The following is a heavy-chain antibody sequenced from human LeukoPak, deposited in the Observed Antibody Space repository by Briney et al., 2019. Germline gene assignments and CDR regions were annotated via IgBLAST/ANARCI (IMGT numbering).Heavy chain of an antibody. CDR3: ARFMGASGFDY. D-gene: IGHD1-26*01. CDR2: IYSSGTT. J-gene: IGHJ4*02. Sequence: GGSLRLSCVVSGFTVSRDYMSWVRQAPGKGLEWVAVIYSSGTTYYADSVKGRFSISRDNSKNTASLQMNSLRVDDTAVYFCARFMGASGFDYWGQGTLVTVSS. CDR1: GFTVSRDY. V-gene: IGHV3-66*01.